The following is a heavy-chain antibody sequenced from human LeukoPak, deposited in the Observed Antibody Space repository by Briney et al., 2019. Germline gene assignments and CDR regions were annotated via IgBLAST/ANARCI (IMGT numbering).Heavy chain of an antibody. V-gene: IGHV3-11*05. Sequence: GGSLRLSCEASGFTFSDYYVSWIRQAPGKGLEWVSSISDSSSNYIYYADSVRGRFTLSRDNAKKTLYLQMNSLRAEGTAVYYCARDRTNLLAGYYFYWGQGTLVTVSS. CDR2: ISDSSSNYI. D-gene: IGHD3-9*01. J-gene: IGHJ4*02. CDR1: GFTFSDYY. CDR3: ARDRTNLLAGYYFY.